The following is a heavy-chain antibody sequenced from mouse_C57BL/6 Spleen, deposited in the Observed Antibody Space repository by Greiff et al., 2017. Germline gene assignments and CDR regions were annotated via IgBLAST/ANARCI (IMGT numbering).Heavy chain of an antibody. D-gene: IGHD1-1*01. V-gene: IGHV5-4*03. CDR2: ISDGGSYT. J-gene: IGHJ2*01. CDR1: GFTFSSYA. CDR3: ARGGTTVVFDY. Sequence: EVKLMESGGGLVKPGGSLKLSCAASGFTFSSYAMSWVRQTPEKRLEWVATISDGGSYTYYPDNVKGRFTISRDNAKNNLYLQMSQLKSEDTAMYYCARGGTTVVFDYWGQGTTLTVSS.